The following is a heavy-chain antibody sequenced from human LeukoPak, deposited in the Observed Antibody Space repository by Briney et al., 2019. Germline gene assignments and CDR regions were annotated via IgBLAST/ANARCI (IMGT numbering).Heavy chain of an antibody. J-gene: IGHJ4*02. D-gene: IGHD4-23*01. V-gene: IGHV3-21*01. CDR3: ARDDYGGNSDY. CDR2: ISSSSSYI. CDR1: GFTFSSYS. Sequence: PGGSLRLSCAASGFTFSSYSMNWVRQAPGKGGEWGSSISSSSSYIYYADSVKGRFTISRDNAKNSLYLQMNSLRAEDTAVYYCARDDYGGNSDYWGQGTLVTVSS.